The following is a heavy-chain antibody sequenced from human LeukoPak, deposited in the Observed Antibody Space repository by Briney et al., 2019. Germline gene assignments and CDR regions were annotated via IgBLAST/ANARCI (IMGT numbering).Heavy chain of an antibody. V-gene: IGHV3-7*01. J-gene: IGHJ4*02. CDR1: GFTFSNHG. CDR3: ARDLNWETY. Sequence: PGGTLRLSCTASGFTFSNHGMSWVRQAPGKGLEWVANIKTDGSQIYYVDSVKGRFTISRDNAKNSLYLQMNSLRAEDTAVYYCARDLNWETYWGQGTLVSVSS. D-gene: IGHD7-27*01. CDR2: IKTDGSQI.